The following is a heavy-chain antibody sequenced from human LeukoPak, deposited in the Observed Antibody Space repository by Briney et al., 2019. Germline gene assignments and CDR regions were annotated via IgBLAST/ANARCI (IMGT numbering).Heavy chain of an antibody. Sequence: ASVKVSCKTSGYTFINYDINWVRQATGQGLEWMGWMNPKSGNTGSAQRFQGRVTMTRDTSISTAYMELSSLASEDTAAYYCARVWGAIDYWGQGTLVTVSS. CDR2: MNPKSGNT. D-gene: IGHD1-26*01. CDR3: ARVWGAIDY. V-gene: IGHV1-8*01. CDR1: GYTFINYD. J-gene: IGHJ4*02.